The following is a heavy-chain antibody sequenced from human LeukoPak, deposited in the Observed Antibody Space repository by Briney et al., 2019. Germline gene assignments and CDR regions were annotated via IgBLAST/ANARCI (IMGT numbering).Heavy chain of an antibody. J-gene: IGHJ2*01. D-gene: IGHD3-10*01. Sequence: ASVTPSWKVSGYTFTSYYIHWVWQAPGQGLEWMGWISGYNGNTDYAQKLVGRVTMTTDTSTSTAYMELRSLRSDDTAVYYCARLWFGELSQKLYLDLWGR. CDR2: ISGYNGNT. CDR1: GYTFTSYY. V-gene: IGHV1-18*04. CDR3: ARLWFGELSQKLYLDL.